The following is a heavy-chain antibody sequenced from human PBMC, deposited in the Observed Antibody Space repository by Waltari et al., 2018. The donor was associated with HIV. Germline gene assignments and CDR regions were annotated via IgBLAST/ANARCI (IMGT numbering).Heavy chain of an antibody. J-gene: IGHJ4*02. Sequence: EVQLVQSGAEVKKPGESLKISCKASGYSFTSYWIGWVRQMPGKGLEWMGIIYPGDPDTTYSPSFQGQVTIPADKSISTAYLQWSSLKASDTAMYYCATPLSTYYDSSCYFDYWGQGTLVTVSS. CDR1: GYSFTSYW. V-gene: IGHV5-51*01. CDR3: ATPLSTYYDSSCYFDY. CDR2: IYPGDPDT. D-gene: IGHD3-22*01.